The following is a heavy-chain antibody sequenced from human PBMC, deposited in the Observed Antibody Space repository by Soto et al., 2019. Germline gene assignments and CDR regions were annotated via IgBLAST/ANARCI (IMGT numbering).Heavy chain of an antibody. D-gene: IGHD2-15*01. V-gene: IGHV1-69*01. CDR2: IIPIFGTA. J-gene: IGHJ6*02. CDR1: GGTFSSYA. CDR3: ASHDHPGGGYYYYGMDV. Sequence: QVQLVQSGAEVKKPGSSVKVSCKASGGTFSSYAISWVRQAPGQGLEWMGGIIPIFGTANYAQKFQGRVTITGDESTSTAYMELSSLRSEDTAVYYCASHDHPGGGYYYYGMDVWGQGTTVTVSS.